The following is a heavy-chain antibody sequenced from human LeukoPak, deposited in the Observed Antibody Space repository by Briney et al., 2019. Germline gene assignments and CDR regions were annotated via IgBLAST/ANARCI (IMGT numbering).Heavy chain of an antibody. CDR3: AKVASSSRSEYGSGSFDS. V-gene: IGHV3-23*01. Sequence: GGSLRLSCAASGFTFSTYAMSWVRQAPGKGLEWVSAITTSGGSTYYTNSVKGRFTISRDNSKNTLYLQLNSLGAEDTLVYFCAKVASSSRSEYGSGSFDSWGQGTLVTVSS. CDR1: GFTFSTYA. J-gene: IGHJ4*02. D-gene: IGHD3-10*01. CDR2: ITTSGGST.